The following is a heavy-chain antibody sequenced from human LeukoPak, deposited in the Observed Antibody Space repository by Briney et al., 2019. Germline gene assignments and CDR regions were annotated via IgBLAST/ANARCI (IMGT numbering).Heavy chain of an antibody. CDR2: ISGSGGST. CDR1: GFTFSSYA. D-gene: IGHD1-7*01. J-gene: IGHJ4*02. Sequence: PGGSLRLSCAASGFTFSSYAMNWVRQAPGKGLEWVSVISGSGGSTYYADSVKGRFTISRDNSKNTLYLQMNSLRAEDTAVYYCAKNTRAGIGTTNFDYWGQGTLVTVSS. V-gene: IGHV3-23*01. CDR3: AKNTRAGIGTTNFDY.